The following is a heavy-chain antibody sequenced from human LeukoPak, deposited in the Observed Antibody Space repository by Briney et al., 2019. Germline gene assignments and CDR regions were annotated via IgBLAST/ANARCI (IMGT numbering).Heavy chain of an antibody. CDR3: LRWSDY. CDR2: ISSSGDSR. CDR1: GFTFRCYA. V-gene: IGHV3-64*01. J-gene: IGHJ4*02. D-gene: IGHD4-23*01. Sequence: GSLRIFCAASGFTFRCYAMQLVPQAPGKGLEYVSAISSSGDSRFYANSVKGRFTISRDNSKNTLYLQMGSLRADDMAVYYCLRWSDYWGQGTLVTVSS.